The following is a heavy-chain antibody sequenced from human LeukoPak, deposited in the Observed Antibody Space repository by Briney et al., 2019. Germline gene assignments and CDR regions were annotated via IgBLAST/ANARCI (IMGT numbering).Heavy chain of an antibody. D-gene: IGHD4-17*01. CDR3: AREAAGDYLPGH. CDR1: GGAFSSYA. J-gene: IGHJ4*02. Sequence: SVKVSCKASGGAFSSYAISWVRQAPGQGLEWMGRIIPIFGTANYAQKFQGRVTITTDESTSTAYMELSSLRSEDTAVYYCAREAAGDYLPGHWGQGTLVTVSS. V-gene: IGHV1-69*05. CDR2: IIPIFGTA.